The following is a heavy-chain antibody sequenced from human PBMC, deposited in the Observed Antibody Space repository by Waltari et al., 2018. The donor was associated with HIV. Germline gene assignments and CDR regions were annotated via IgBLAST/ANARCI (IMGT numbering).Heavy chain of an antibody. J-gene: IGHJ4*02. V-gene: IGHV4-59*01. CDR2: IYSSGSA. D-gene: IGHD3-10*01. CDR3: ARYGSGHRHFGY. Sequence: QVQLQESGPGLLKPSETLSLTCSVSGDSMTSYYWPWSRPPPGKGLEWIGYIYSSGSASYSPSLQSRLTISVDTSKNQFSLKLSSVTAADTAVYYCARYGSGHRHFGYWGQGTLVIVSS. CDR1: GDSMTSYY.